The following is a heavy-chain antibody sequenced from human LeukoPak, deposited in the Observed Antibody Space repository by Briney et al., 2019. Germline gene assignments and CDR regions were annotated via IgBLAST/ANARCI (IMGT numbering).Heavy chain of an antibody. CDR2: VRYDGSNK. D-gene: IGHD6-13*01. CDR3: AKTAAAGKFADY. Sequence: GGSLRLSCAASGFMFSSYAMHWVRQAPGKGLEWVAFVRYDGSNKYYADYVEGRFTISRDNSNNALYLQMNSLRGEDTAVYYCAKTAAAGKFADYWGQGTLVTVSS. J-gene: IGHJ4*02. V-gene: IGHV3-30*02. CDR1: GFMFSSYA.